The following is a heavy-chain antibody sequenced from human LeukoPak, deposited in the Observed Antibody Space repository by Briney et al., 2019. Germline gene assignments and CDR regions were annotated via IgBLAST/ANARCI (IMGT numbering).Heavy chain of an antibody. CDR2: INPNSGGT. V-gene: IGHV1-2*06. Sequence: ASVKVSCKASGYTFTGYYMHWVRQAPGQGLEWMGRINPNSGGTNYAQKFQGRVTMTRDTSISTAYMELSRLRSDDTAVYYCARDTSFAYDAFDIWGQGTMVTVSS. CDR3: ARDTSFAYDAFDI. CDR1: GYTFTGYY. D-gene: IGHD2/OR15-2a*01. J-gene: IGHJ3*02.